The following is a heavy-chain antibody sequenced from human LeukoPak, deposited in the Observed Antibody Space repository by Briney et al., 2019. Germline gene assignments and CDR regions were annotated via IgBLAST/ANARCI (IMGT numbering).Heavy chain of an antibody. Sequence: PGGSLRLSCAASGFTFSSYSMNWVRQAPGKGLEWISYISSSSSTIHYADSVKGRFTISRDNAKNSLFLQMNSLKTEDTAVYYCTTDAPYDTLDYWGQGTLVTVSS. J-gene: IGHJ4*02. D-gene: IGHD3-22*01. CDR2: ISSSSSTI. V-gene: IGHV3-48*01. CDR3: TTDAPYDTLDY. CDR1: GFTFSSYS.